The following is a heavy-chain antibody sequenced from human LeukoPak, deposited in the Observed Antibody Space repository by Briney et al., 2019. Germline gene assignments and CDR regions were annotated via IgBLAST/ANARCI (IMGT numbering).Heavy chain of an antibody. D-gene: IGHD1-26*01. CDR2: ITTTSDLV. CDR1: GFTFSNYD. J-gene: IGHJ4*02. V-gene: IGHV3-11*03. Sequence: GGSLRPSCAASGFTFSNYDMNWIRQAPGKGLEWISYITTTSDLVKYADSVRGRFTVSRDNAKNSLFLQMNSLRAEDTAVYYCARSSGTYYPFAFWGQGALVTVSS. CDR3: ARSSGTYYPFAF.